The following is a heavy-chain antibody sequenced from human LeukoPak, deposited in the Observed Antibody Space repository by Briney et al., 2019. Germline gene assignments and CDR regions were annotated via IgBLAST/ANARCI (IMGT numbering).Heavy chain of an antibody. V-gene: IGHV1-69*05. CDR3: ARTPLTCSGGSCWFDP. CDR2: IIPIFGTA. D-gene: IGHD2-15*01. CDR1: GGTFISHA. Sequence: SVKVSCKASGGTFISHAISWVRQAPGQGLEWMGRIIPIFGTANYAQKFQGRVTITTDESTSTAYMELSSLRSEDTAVYYCARTPLTCSGGSCWFDPWGQGTLVTVSS. J-gene: IGHJ5*02.